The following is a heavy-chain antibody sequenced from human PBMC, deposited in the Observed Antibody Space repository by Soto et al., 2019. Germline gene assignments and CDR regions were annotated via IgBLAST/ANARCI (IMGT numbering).Heavy chain of an antibody. J-gene: IGHJ6*02. Sequence: QVQLQESGPGLVKPSETLSLTCTVSGGSVSSGSYYWSWIQQPPGKGLEWIGYIYYSGSTNYNPSLRSRVTTAVDPSKNQFALRLSSVTAADTAVYYCASAYSSSSPYYYYYGMDVWGQGTTVTVSS. V-gene: IGHV4-61*01. CDR3: ASAYSSSSPYYYYYGMDV. CDR1: GGSVSSGSYY. D-gene: IGHD6-13*01. CDR2: IYYSGST.